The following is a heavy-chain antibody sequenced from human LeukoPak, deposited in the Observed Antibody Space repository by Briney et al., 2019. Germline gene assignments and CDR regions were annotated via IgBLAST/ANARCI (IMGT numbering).Heavy chain of an antibody. CDR1: GGSISSYY. V-gene: IGHV4-59*01. Sequence: SETLFLTCTVSGGSISSYYWSWIRQPPGKGLEWIGYMYYSGSTNYNPSLKSRVTISVDMSKNQVSLKLSSVTAADTAVYYCARVRGDVDIVATNWFDPWGQGTLVTVSS. J-gene: IGHJ5*02. CDR3: ARVRGDVDIVATNWFDP. D-gene: IGHD5-12*01. CDR2: MYYSGST.